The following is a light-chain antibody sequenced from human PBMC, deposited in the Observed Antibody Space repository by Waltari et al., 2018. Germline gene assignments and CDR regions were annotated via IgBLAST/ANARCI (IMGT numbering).Light chain of an antibody. V-gene: IGKV2-30*02. J-gene: IGKJ1*01. CDR1: SRVQQDGKTY. Sequence: SRVQQDGKTYLNWFHQRPGQSPRRLIYKVFNRESGVPDRFSGSGSGTDFTLKISRVEAEDVGTFYCMQATQWPLTFGQGTKVEIK. CDR2: KVF. CDR3: MQATQWPLT.